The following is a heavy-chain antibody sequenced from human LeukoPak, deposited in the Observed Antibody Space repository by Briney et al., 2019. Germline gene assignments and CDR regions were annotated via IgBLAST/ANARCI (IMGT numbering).Heavy chain of an antibody. J-gene: IGHJ4*02. CDR2: IYYSGST. CDR3: ARLCGGDCYSLFDY. Sequence: PSETLSLTCTVSGGSISSSSYYWGWIRQPPGKGLEWIGSIYYSGSTYYNPSLKSRVTISADTSKNQFSLKLNSVTAADTAVYYCARLCGGDCYSLFDYWGQGTLVTVSS. D-gene: IGHD2-21*01. CDR1: GGSISSSSYY. V-gene: IGHV4-39*01.